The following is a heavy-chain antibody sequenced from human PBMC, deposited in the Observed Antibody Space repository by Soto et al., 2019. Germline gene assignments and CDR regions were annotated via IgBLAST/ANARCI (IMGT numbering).Heavy chain of an antibody. J-gene: IGHJ4*02. Sequence: GGSLRLSCAASGFNFGDYYMTWIRQAPGKGLEWVSYISGSGFTIYYADSVKGRFTISRDNAKNSVLLQMNSLRADDTAMYYCARVVDSGYYPDYWGQGTLVTVSS. V-gene: IGHV3-11*01. CDR3: ARVVDSGYYPDY. D-gene: IGHD3-22*01. CDR2: ISGSGFTI. CDR1: GFNFGDYY.